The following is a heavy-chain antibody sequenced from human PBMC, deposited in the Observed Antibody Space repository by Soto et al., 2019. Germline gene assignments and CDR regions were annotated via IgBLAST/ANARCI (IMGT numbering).Heavy chain of an antibody. CDR1: GGTFSSYA. J-gene: IGHJ4*02. D-gene: IGHD5-12*01. V-gene: IGHV1-69*06. CDR3: ARGFRGYSGYDLPDY. Sequence: SVKVSCKASGGTFSSYAISWVRQAPGQGLEWMGGIIPIFGTANYAQKFQGRVTITADKSTSTAYMELSSLRSEDTAVYYCARGFRGYSGYDLPDYWGQGTLVTVSS. CDR2: IIPIFGTA.